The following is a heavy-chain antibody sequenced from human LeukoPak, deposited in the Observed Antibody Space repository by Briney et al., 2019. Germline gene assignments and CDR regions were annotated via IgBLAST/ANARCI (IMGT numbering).Heavy chain of an antibody. CDR2: INHSGST. CDR1: GGSFSGYY. CDR3: ARGLWSFDY. V-gene: IGHV4-34*01. J-gene: IGHJ4*02. Sequence: SETLSLTCDFYGGSFSGYYWSWIRQPPGKGLEWIGEINHSGSTNYNPSLKSRVTISVDTSKNQFSLKLSSVTAADTAVYYCARGLWSFDYWGQGTLVTVSS. D-gene: IGHD3-10*01.